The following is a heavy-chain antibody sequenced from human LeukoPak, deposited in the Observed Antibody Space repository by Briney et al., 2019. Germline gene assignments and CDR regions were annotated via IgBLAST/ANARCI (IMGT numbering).Heavy chain of an antibody. J-gene: IGHJ3*02. CDR3: ARAYDYVWGSYRLDAFDI. V-gene: IGHV4-59*12. CDR2: IYYSGST. D-gene: IGHD3-16*02. CDR1: GGSFSGYY. Sequence: SETLSLTCAVYGGSFSGYYWSWIRQPPGKGLEWIGYIYYSGSTNYNPSLKSRVTISVDTSKNQFSLKLSSVTAADTAVYYCARAYDYVWGSYRLDAFDIWGQGTMVTVSS.